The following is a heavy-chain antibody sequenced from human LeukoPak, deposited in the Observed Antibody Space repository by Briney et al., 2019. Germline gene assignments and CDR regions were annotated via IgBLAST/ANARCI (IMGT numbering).Heavy chain of an antibody. V-gene: IGHV4-38-2*02. CDR1: GYSISSGYY. CDR3: ARESPSGRNWFDS. Sequence: SETLSLTCTVSGYSISSGYYWGWIRQPPGKGLEGIGSIYHSGSTYSNPSLKSRVTISVDTSKNQFSLKLRSITATDTDVYYCARESPSGRNWFDSWGQGTLVTVSS. J-gene: IGHJ5*01. CDR2: IYHSGST.